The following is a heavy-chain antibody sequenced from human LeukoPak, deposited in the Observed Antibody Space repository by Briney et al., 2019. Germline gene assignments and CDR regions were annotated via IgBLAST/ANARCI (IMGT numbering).Heavy chain of an antibody. J-gene: IGHJ4*02. D-gene: IGHD1-26*01. Sequence: PGGSLRLSCTASGFTFSSSAMTWVRQAPGKGLEWVSAISDSGGDSIYTDSVKDRFTISRHNSKNTLYLQMNSLRAEDTAVYYCAKGGSYAPLDYWGQGTLVTVS. CDR3: AKGGSYAPLDY. CDR1: GFTFSSSA. V-gene: IGHV3-23*01. CDR2: ISDSGGDS.